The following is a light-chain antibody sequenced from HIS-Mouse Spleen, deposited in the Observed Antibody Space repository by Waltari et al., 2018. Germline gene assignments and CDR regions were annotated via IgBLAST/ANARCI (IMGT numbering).Light chain of an antibody. CDR1: ALPKKY. J-gene: IGLJ2*01. CDR3: YSIDSSGNHRV. V-gene: IGLV3-10*01. CDR2: EDS. Sequence: SYELTQPPSVSVSPGQTARITCSGDALPKKYAYWYKQKSGQAPVLVIYEDSKRPSGIPGGFSGSSSGTMATLTISGAQVEDEADYYCYSIDSSGNHRVFGGGTKLTVL.